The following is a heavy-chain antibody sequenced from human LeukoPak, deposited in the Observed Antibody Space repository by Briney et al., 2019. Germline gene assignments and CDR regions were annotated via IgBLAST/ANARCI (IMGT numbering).Heavy chain of an antibody. Sequence: SQTLSLTCTVSGGSISSGDYYWSWIRQPPGKGLEWIGYIYYSGSTYYNPSLKSRVTISVNTSKNQFSLKLSSVTAADTAVYYCARANWGGDAFDIWGQGTMVTVSS. CDR1: GGSISSGDYY. J-gene: IGHJ3*02. D-gene: IGHD7-27*01. V-gene: IGHV4-30-4*08. CDR2: IYYSGST. CDR3: ARANWGGDAFDI.